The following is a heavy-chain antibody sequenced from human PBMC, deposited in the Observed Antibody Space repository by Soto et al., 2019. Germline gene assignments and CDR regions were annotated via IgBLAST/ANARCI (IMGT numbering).Heavy chain of an antibody. CDR3: VRDSGDYPDY. CDR2: ISSTSTTL. D-gene: IGHD4-17*01. CDR1: GFNFRAYS. Sequence: VGSLRLSCVVSGFNFRAYSMNWVRQAPGKGLEWISYISSTSTTLYYADSVKGRFTISRDTDQKSLFLQMNSLGAEDTAVYYCVRDSGDYPDYWGQGTQVTVSS. V-gene: IGHV3-48*01. J-gene: IGHJ4*02.